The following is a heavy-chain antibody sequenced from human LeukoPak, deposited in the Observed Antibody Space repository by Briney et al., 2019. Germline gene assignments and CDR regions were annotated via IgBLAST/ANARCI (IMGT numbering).Heavy chain of an antibody. CDR3: ARHNPSMVRGVMELDY. CDR2: IYSGGST. J-gene: IGHJ4*02. CDR1: GFTVSSNY. Sequence: GGPLRLSCAASGFTVSSNYMSWVRQAPGKGLEWVSVIYSGGSTYYADSVKGRFTISRDNSKNTLYLQMNSLRAEDTAVYYCARHNPSMVRGVMELDYWGQGTLVTVSS. V-gene: IGHV3-53*01. D-gene: IGHD3-10*01.